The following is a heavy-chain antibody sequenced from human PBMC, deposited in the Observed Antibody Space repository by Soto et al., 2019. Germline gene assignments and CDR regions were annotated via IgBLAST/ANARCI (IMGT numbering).Heavy chain of an antibody. CDR1: GGSISSYY. J-gene: IGHJ6*02. CDR2: IYYSGST. V-gene: IGHV4-59*01. CDR3: ARDNRDYYYYGMDV. Sequence: SETLSLTCTVSGGSISSYYWSWIRQPPGKGLEWFGYIYYSGSTNYNPSLKSRVTISVDTSKNQFSLRLSSVTAADTAVYYCARDNRDYYYYGMDVWGQGTTVTVSS.